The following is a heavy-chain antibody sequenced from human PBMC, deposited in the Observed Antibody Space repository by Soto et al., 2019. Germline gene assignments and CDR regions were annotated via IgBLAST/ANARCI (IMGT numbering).Heavy chain of an antibody. CDR2: ISSSSSYI. V-gene: IGHV3-21*01. D-gene: IGHD6-13*01. Sequence: PGGSLRLSCAASGFTFSSYSMNWVRQAPGKGLEWVSSISSSSSYIYYADSVKGRFTISRDNAKNSLYLQMNSLRAEDTAVYYCARRIAARPLGFDYWGQGTLVTVSS. CDR3: ARRIAARPLGFDY. J-gene: IGHJ4*02. CDR1: GFTFSSYS.